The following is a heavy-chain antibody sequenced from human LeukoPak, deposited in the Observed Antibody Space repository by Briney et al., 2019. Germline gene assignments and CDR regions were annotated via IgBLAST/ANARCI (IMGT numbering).Heavy chain of an antibody. CDR2: IYYSGST. Sequence: SGTLSLTCAVSGGSVSSSNWWTWVRQSPGKGLEWIGEIYYSGSTNYNPSLKSRITIPVDKSKNQFSLKLSSVTAADTAVYYCARTNSYGGLVYYYYYYYMDVWGKGTTVTVSS. CDR1: GGSVSSSNW. CDR3: ARTNSYGGLVYYYYYYYMDV. V-gene: IGHV4-4*02. J-gene: IGHJ6*03. D-gene: IGHD4-23*01.